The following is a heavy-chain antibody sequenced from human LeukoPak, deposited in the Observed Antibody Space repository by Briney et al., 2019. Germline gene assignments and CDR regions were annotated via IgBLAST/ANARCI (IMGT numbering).Heavy chain of an antibody. V-gene: IGHV3-21*01. CDR2: ISSSSSYI. CDR3: ARGDDFWSGPNFDY. Sequence: PGGSLRLSCAASGFTFSSYSMNWVRQAPGKGLEWVSSISSSSSYIYYADSVKGRFTISRDNVKNSLYLQMNSLRAEDTAVYYCARGDDFWSGPNFDYWGQGTLVTVSS. J-gene: IGHJ4*02. D-gene: IGHD3-3*01. CDR1: GFTFSSYS.